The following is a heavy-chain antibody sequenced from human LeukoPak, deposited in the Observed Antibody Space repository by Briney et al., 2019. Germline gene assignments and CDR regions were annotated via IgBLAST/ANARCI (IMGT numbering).Heavy chain of an antibody. J-gene: IGHJ3*02. Sequence: PSETLSLTCTVPGGSISSYYWSWIRQPPGKGLEWIGYIYYSGSTNYNPSLKSRVTISVDTSKNQFSLKLSSVTAADTAVYYCARAGIAAAGTYGAFDIWGQGTMVTVSS. CDR2: IYYSGST. V-gene: IGHV4-59*01. CDR3: ARAGIAAAGTYGAFDI. D-gene: IGHD6-13*01. CDR1: GGSISSYY.